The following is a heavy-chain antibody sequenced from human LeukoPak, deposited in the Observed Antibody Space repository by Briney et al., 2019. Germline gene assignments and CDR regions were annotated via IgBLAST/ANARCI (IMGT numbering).Heavy chain of an antibody. J-gene: IGHJ4*02. CDR1: GFTFSSYG. D-gene: IGHD1-26*01. V-gene: IGHV3-30*03. CDR2: ISYDGSNK. Sequence: GGSLRLSCAASGFTFSSYGMHWVRQAPGKGLEWVAVISYDGSNKYYADSVKGRFTISRDNSKNTLYLQMNSLRAEDTAVYYCASDRGSERDSGSQLDYWGQGTLVTVSS. CDR3: ASDRGSERDSGSQLDY.